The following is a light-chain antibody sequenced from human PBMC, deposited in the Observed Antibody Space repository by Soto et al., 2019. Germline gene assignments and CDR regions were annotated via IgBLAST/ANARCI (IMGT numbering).Light chain of an antibody. V-gene: IGLV2-14*01. CDR1: SSYVGGYNY. Sequence: QSALTQPASVSGSPGQSITISCTGTSSYVGGYNYVSWYQQHPGKAPKLMLYEVSNRPSGVSHRFSGSKSGNTASLTISGLQAEDEADYYCSSYTSSSIDYVFGAGTKLTVL. CDR3: SSYTSSSIDYV. CDR2: EVS. J-gene: IGLJ1*01.